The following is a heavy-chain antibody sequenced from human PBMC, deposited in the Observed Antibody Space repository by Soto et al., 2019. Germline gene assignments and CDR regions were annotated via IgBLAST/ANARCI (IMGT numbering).Heavy chain of an antibody. J-gene: IGHJ6*02. CDR2: ISSSSSTI. D-gene: IGHD3-16*02. V-gene: IGHV3-48*02. CDR1: GFTFSSYS. Sequence: PGGSLRLSCGGSGFTFSSYSMNWVRPAPGKGLEWVSYISSSSSTIYYADSVKGRFTISRDNAKNSLYLQMNSLRDEDTAVYYCAREIMITFGGVIAPAYGMDVWGQGTTVTVSS. CDR3: AREIMITFGGVIAPAYGMDV.